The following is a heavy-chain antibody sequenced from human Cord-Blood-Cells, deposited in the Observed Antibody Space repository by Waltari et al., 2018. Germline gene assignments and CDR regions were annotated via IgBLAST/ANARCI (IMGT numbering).Heavy chain of an antibody. CDR1: GGTFSSYA. CDR2: IIPIFGTA. J-gene: IGHJ5*02. Sequence: QVQLVQSGAEVKKPGSSVKVSCKASGGTFSSYAISWVRQARGQGLEWMGGIIPIFGTANYAQKFQGRVTITADESTSTAYMELSSLRSEDTAVYYCARVADGYNYSYNWFDPWGQGTLVTVSS. V-gene: IGHV1-69*01. D-gene: IGHD5-12*01. CDR3: ARVADGYNYSYNWFDP.